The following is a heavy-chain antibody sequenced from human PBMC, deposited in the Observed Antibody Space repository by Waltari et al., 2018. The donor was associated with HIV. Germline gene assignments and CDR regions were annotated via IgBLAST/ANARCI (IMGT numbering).Heavy chain of an antibody. J-gene: IGHJ5*02. CDR3: AREGLLWFGELSTPAGWFDP. Sequence: QVQLQESGPGLVKPSETLSLTCTVSGGSISSYYWSWIRQPPGKGLEWIGYIYYSGSTNYNPSLKSRVTISVDTSKNQFSLKLSSVTAADTAVYYCAREGLLWFGELSTPAGWFDPWGQGTLVTVSS. D-gene: IGHD3-10*01. CDR2: IYYSGST. CDR1: GGSISSYY. V-gene: IGHV4-59*01.